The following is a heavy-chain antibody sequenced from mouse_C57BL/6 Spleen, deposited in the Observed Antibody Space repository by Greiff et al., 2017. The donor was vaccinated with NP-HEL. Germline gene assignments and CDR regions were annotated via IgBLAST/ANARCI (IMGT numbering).Heavy chain of an antibody. CDR3: ASAYYSNLWFAY. J-gene: IGHJ3*01. Sequence: QVQLKESGPGLVQPSQSLSITCTVSGFSLTSYGVHWVRQSPGKGLEWLGVIWSGGSTDYNAAFISRLSISNDNSKSQVFFKMNSLQADDTAIYYCASAYYSNLWFAYWGQGTLVTVSA. CDR2: IWSGGST. V-gene: IGHV2-2*01. D-gene: IGHD2-5*01. CDR1: GFSLTSYG.